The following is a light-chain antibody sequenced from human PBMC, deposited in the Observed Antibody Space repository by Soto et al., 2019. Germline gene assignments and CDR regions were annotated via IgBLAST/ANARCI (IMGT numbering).Light chain of an antibody. V-gene: IGLV2-14*01. CDR1: SSDVGGYNY. CDR3: SSYTTISTYV. CDR2: DVR. J-gene: IGLJ1*01. Sequence: QSVLTQPASVSGSPGQSITISCTGTSSDVGGYNYVSWYQQHPGKAPKLMIYDVRNRTSGVSNRFSGSKSVNTASLTISGLQAEDEADYYCSSYTTISTYVFGSGTKLTVL.